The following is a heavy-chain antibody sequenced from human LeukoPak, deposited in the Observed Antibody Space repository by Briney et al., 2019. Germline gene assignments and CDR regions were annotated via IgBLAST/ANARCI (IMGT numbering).Heavy chain of an antibody. D-gene: IGHD3-16*01. CDR2: INHSGST. CDR3: ARHTYYFDY. CDR1: GGSFSGYY. V-gene: IGHV4-34*01. J-gene: IGHJ4*02. Sequence: PSETLSLTCAVCGGSFSGYYWSWIRQPPGKGLEWIGEINHSGSTNYKPSLKSRVTISVDTSKNQFSLKLSSVTAADTAVYYCARHTYYFDYWGQGTLVTVSS.